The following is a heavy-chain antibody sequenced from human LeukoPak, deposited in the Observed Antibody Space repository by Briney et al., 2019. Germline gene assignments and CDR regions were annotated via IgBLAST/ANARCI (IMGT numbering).Heavy chain of an antibody. CDR1: GFTFSSYW. Sequence: GGSLRLSCAASGFTFSSYWMHWVRRAPGKGLVWVSRINSDGSSTSYADSVKGRFTISRDNAKNTLYLQMNSLRAEDTAVYYCARESSVGAHKAFDYWGQGTLVTVSS. V-gene: IGHV3-74*01. J-gene: IGHJ4*02. CDR3: ARESSVGAHKAFDY. CDR2: INSDGSST. D-gene: IGHD1-26*01.